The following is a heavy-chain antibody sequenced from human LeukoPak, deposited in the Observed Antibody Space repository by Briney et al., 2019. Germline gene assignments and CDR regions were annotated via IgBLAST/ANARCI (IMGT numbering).Heavy chain of an antibody. CDR2: INPSGGST. Sequence: ASVKVSCKASGYTFTSYYMHWVRQAPGQGLEWMGIINPSGGSTSYAQKFQGRVTMTRDTSTSTVYMELSSLRSEDTAVYYCARGQSSTWYFSAYSFNWFDPWGQGTLVTVSS. CDR1: GYTFTSYY. V-gene: IGHV1-46*01. CDR3: ARGQSSTWYFSAYSFNWFDP. D-gene: IGHD6-13*01. J-gene: IGHJ5*02.